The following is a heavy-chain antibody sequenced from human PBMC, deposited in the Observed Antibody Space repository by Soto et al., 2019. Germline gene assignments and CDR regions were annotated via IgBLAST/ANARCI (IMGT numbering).Heavy chain of an antibody. J-gene: IGHJ4*02. CDR2: ISGSGGST. Sequence: GGSLRLSCAASGFTFSSYAMSWVRQAPGKGLEWVSAISGSGGSTYYADSVKGRFTISRDNSKNTLYLQMNSLRAEDTAVYYCAKDPSGAYGSGIRGFDYWGQGTLVTVSS. D-gene: IGHD3-10*01. V-gene: IGHV3-23*01. CDR1: GFTFSSYA. CDR3: AKDPSGAYGSGIRGFDY.